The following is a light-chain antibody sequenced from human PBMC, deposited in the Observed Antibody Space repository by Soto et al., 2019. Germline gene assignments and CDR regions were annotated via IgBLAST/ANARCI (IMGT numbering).Light chain of an antibody. V-gene: IGLV2-14*01. Sequence: QSVLTQPASVSGSPGQSITISRTGSTTDVGAYNYVSWYQVHPGKAPKLLIFEVSNRPSGVSDRFSASKSGNTASLTISGLQAEDEGDYYCSSFASSSTPYVFATGTKVTVL. CDR3: SSFASSSTPYV. CDR1: TTDVGAYNY. J-gene: IGLJ1*01. CDR2: EVS.